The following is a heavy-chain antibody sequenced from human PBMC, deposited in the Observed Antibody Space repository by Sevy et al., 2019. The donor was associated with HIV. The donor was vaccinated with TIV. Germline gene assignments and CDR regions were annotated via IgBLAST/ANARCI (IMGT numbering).Heavy chain of an antibody. V-gene: IGHV3-30-3*01. CDR1: GFAFSSHA. Sequence: GGSLRLSCAASGFAFSSHAMHWVRQAPGKGPEWVATISYEGSETLYAASVEGRFTISRDNSKNMLSLQINSLRPEDTAVYYCARDGGFSIKWYPLYWGHGTLVTVSS. D-gene: IGHD3-3*02. J-gene: IGHJ4*01. CDR2: ISYEGSET. CDR3: ARDGGFSIKWYPLY.